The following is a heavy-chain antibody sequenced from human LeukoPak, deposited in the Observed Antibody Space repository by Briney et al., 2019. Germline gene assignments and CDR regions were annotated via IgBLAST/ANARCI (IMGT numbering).Heavy chain of an antibody. CDR1: GFTFSTYS. CDR3: VRDGFYSDSSGYPFGY. Sequence: GSLRLSCAASGFTFSTYSMSWVRRAPGKGLEWVSCITSSNYMYYADSVKGRFTISRDNAKNSLCLQMNSLRAEDTAVYYCVRDGFYSDSSGYPFGYWGQGTLVTVSS. J-gene: IGHJ4*02. CDR2: ITSSNYM. V-gene: IGHV3-69-1*01. D-gene: IGHD3-22*01.